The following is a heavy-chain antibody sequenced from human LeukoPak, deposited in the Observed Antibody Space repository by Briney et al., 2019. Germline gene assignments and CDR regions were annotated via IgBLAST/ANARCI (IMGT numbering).Heavy chain of an antibody. Sequence: SETLSLTCTVSGGSISSYYWSWIRQPPGKGLEWIGYIYYSGGTNYNPSLKSRVTISVDTSKNQFSLKLSSVTAADTAVYYCARVDTAMVTGFTLDYFDYWGQGTLVTVSS. CDR3: ARVDTAMVTGFTLDYFDY. D-gene: IGHD5-18*01. CDR2: IYYSGGT. V-gene: IGHV4-59*12. CDR1: GGSISSYY. J-gene: IGHJ4*02.